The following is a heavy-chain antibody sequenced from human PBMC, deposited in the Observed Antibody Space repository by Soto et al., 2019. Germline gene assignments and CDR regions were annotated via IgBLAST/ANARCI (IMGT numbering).Heavy chain of an antibody. D-gene: IGHD3-3*01. V-gene: IGHV4-59*01. CDR1: GGSISTYY. Sequence: SETLSLTCTGSGGSISTYYWSWIRQPPGKGLEWIGYIYYNGRTNYNPSLESRVTISLDTSKSQFSLKLSSVSAADTAVYYCARDGSGYDFWSGPYFFDYWGPGTLVTVSS. CDR3: ARDGSGYDFWSGPYFFDY. J-gene: IGHJ4*02. CDR2: IYYNGRT.